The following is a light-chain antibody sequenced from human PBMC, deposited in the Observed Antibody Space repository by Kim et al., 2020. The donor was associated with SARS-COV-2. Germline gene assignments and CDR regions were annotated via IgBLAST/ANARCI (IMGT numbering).Light chain of an antibody. CDR3: NSRDSSGNRYV. J-gene: IGLJ1*01. V-gene: IGLV3-19*01. CDR2: GKN. Sequence: SSELTQDPAVSVALGQTVRITCQGDSLRSYYASWYQQKPGQAPVLVIYGKNNRPSGIPDRFSGSSSGNTASFTITGAQAEDEADYYCNSRDSSGNRYVFG. CDR1: SLRSYY.